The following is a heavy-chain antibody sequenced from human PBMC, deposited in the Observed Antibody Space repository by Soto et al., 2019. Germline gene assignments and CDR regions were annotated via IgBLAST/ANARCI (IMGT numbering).Heavy chain of an antibody. CDR1: GFTFDDYT. V-gene: IGHV3-43*01. D-gene: IGHD6-19*01. CDR2: VSWDGGAT. J-gene: IGHJ6*02. Sequence: GGSLRLSCAASGFTFDDYTMHWVRQAPGKGLEWVSLVSWDGGATYYADSVKGRFIISRDNNKNSLYLQMSSLRTEDTALYYCAKDRAAVNRAYYYYGMDVWGQGPTVTVYS. CDR3: AKDRAAVNRAYYYYGMDV.